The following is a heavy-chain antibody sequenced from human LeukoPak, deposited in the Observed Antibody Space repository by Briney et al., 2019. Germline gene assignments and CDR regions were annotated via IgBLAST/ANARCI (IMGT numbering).Heavy chain of an antibody. CDR1: GGSFKGYY. V-gene: IGHV4-34*01. CDR3: AREDIVVVPAAFYYYGMDV. CDR2: INHSGST. J-gene: IGHJ6*02. D-gene: IGHD2-2*01. Sequence: TSSETLSLTCAVYGGSFKGYYWSWIRQPPGKGLEWIGEINHSGSTNYNPSLKSRVTISVDTSKNQFSLKLSSVTAADTAVYYCAREDIVVVPAAFYYYGMDVWGQGTTVTVSS.